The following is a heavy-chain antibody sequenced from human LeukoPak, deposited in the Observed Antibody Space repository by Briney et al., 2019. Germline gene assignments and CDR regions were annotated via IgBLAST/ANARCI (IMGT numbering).Heavy chain of an antibody. J-gene: IGHJ3*02. CDR1: GFTLSSYA. CDR2: ISGSGGST. Sequence: GGSLRLSRAASGFTLSSYAMSWVRQAPGKGLEWVSAISGSGGSTYYADSVKGRFTISRDNSKNTLYLQMNSLRAEDTAVYYCAKNGYCSGGSCYSLTRRDAFDIWGQGTMVTVSS. CDR3: AKNGYCSGGSCYSLTRRDAFDI. D-gene: IGHD2-15*01. V-gene: IGHV3-23*01.